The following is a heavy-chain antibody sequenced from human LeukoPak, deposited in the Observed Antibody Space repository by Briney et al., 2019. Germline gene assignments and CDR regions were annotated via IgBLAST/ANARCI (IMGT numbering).Heavy chain of an antibody. J-gene: IGHJ4*02. CDR3: ARDWAWGGFDH. Sequence: PGGSLRLSCEGSGFSFSSYWMHWVRQAPGKGQAWVSRIRTDGGTKYYADSVKGRFTVSRDNARNTLYLQMDSLRVDDTAVYYCARDWAWGGFDHWGQGTLVTVSS. CDR1: GFSFSSYW. V-gene: IGHV3-74*01. CDR2: IRTDGGTK. D-gene: IGHD3-16*01.